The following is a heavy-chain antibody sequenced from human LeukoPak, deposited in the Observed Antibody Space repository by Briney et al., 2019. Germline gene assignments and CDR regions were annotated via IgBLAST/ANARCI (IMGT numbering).Heavy chain of an antibody. CDR2: ISYDGSNK. Sequence: GGSLRLSCAASGFTFSSYAMSWVRQAPGKGLEWVAVISYDGSNKYYADSVKGRFTISRDNSKNTLYLQMNSLRAEDTAVYYCAKNYGDYLGDYYYGMDVWGQGTTVTVSS. D-gene: IGHD4-17*01. CDR1: GFTFSSYA. V-gene: IGHV3-30*18. CDR3: AKNYGDYLGDYYYGMDV. J-gene: IGHJ6*02.